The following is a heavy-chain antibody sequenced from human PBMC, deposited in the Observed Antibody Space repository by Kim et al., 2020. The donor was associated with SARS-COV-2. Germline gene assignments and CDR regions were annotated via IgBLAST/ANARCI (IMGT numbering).Heavy chain of an antibody. D-gene: IGHD6-13*01. CDR2: ISSNGGST. J-gene: IGHJ4*02. Sequence: GGSLRLSCSASGFTFSSYAMHWVRQAPGKGLEYVSAISSNGGSTYYADSVKGRFTISRDNSKNTLYLQMSSLRAEDTAVYYCVKSARIAAAGTPYYFDYWGQGTLVTVSS. CDR1: GFTFSSYA. CDR3: VKSARIAAAGTPYYFDY. V-gene: IGHV3-64D*06.